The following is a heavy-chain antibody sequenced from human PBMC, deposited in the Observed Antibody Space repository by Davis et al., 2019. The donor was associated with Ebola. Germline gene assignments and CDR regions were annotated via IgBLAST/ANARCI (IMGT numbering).Heavy chain of an antibody. D-gene: IGHD3-10*01. CDR2: ISYDGSNK. CDR1: GFTFSGYG. Sequence: GESLKISCAASGFTFSGYGMHWFRQAPGKGLEWVALISYDGSNKYYADSVKGRFTISRDNSKNTLFLQMNSLRTEDTAVYYCAKEDEQLWLGVDYWGQGTLVTVSS. J-gene: IGHJ4*02. CDR3: AKEDEQLWLGVDY. V-gene: IGHV3-30*18.